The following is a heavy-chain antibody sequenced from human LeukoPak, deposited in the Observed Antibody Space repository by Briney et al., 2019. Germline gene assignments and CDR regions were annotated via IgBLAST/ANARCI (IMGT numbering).Heavy chain of an antibody. CDR3: TTGAEYSSGWYGFNYFDY. D-gene: IGHD6-19*01. Sequence: GGSLRLSCAASGFTFSNAWMSWVRQAPGKGLEWVGRIKSKTDGGTTDYAAPVKGRFTISRDDSKNTLYLQMNSLKTEDTAVYHCTTGAEYSSGWYGFNYFDYWGQGTLVTVSS. V-gene: IGHV3-15*01. CDR1: GFTFSNAW. CDR2: IKSKTDGGTT. J-gene: IGHJ4*02.